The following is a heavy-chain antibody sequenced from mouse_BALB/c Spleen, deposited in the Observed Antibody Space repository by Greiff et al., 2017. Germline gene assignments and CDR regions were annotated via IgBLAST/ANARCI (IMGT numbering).Heavy chain of an antibody. V-gene: IGHV2-2*02. CDR1: GFSLTSYG. CDR2: IWSGGST. CDR3: ARSRGYGNYAYAMDY. Sequence: QVQLQQSGPGLVHPSQSLSITCTVSGFSLTSYGLHWVRQSPGKGLEWLGVIWSGGSTDYNAAFISRLSISKDNSKSQVFFKMNSLQANDTAIYYCARSRGYGNYAYAMDYWGQGTTLTVSS. D-gene: IGHD2-10*02. J-gene: IGHJ2*01.